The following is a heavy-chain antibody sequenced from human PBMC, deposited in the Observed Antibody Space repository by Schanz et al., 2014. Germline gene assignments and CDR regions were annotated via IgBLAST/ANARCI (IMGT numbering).Heavy chain of an antibody. Sequence: QVQLVQSGAEVKKPGASVKVSCKASGYSFTTYGLNCVRQAPGQGLEWMGLINPSVGNTNYAQKFRGRVTMTRDTSTSTVYMELSSLRSEDTAVYFCARGPSTGAFDIWGQGTMVTVSS. J-gene: IGHJ3*02. CDR1: GYSFTTYG. CDR2: INPSVGNT. V-gene: IGHV1-46*03. CDR3: ARGPSTGAFDI.